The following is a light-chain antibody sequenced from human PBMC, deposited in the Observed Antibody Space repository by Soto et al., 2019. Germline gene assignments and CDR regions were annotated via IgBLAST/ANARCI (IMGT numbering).Light chain of an antibody. CDR1: QSVDSSY. CDR3: QHFGSSRGT. Sequence: EIVWTQSPGTLSLSPGERATLSCRASQSVDSSYLAWYHQRPGQAPRLLIYGASSRATGIPDRFSGSGSGTGFTLTISGLEPEDFAVYYCQHFGSSRGTFGQGTKVDIK. V-gene: IGKV3-20*01. CDR2: GAS. J-gene: IGKJ1*01.